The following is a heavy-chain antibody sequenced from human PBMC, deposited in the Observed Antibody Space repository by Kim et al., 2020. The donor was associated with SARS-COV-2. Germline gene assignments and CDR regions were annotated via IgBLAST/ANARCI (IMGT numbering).Heavy chain of an antibody. J-gene: IGHJ6*02. CDR3: ARRGIGLYYYGMDV. D-gene: IGHD3-16*01. V-gene: IGHV5-51*01. Sequence: RPSFQGQVTISADKSISTAYLQWSSLEASDTAMYYCARRGIGLYYYGMDVWGQGTTVTVSS.